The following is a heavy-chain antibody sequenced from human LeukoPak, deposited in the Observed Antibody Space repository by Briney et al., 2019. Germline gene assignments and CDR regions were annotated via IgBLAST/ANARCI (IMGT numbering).Heavy chain of an antibody. D-gene: IGHD5-12*01. Sequence: GGSLRLSCAASGFTISGYWMTWVRQAPGKGLEWVANIKQDGSEKYYVDSVKGRFTISGDSAKSSVYLQMNSLRVEDTAVYYCARDFRYAFDNWGQGTLVTVSS. J-gene: IGHJ4*02. CDR3: ARDFRYAFDN. V-gene: IGHV3-7*01. CDR2: IKQDGSEK. CDR1: GFTISGYW.